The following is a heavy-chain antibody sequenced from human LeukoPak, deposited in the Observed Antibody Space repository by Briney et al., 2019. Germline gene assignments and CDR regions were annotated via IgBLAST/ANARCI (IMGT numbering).Heavy chain of an antibody. CDR3: ARGLDLGAATSGMDV. V-gene: IGHV4-61*01. CDR2: INYSGST. CDR1: GGSVSSGSYY. D-gene: IGHD2-15*01. Sequence: SETLSLTCTVSGGSVSSGSYYWNWIRQPPGKGLEWIGYINYSGSTNYNPSLKSRVTISVDTSKNQFSLKLSSVTAADTAVYYCARGLDLGAATSGMDVWGQGTTVTVSS. J-gene: IGHJ6*02.